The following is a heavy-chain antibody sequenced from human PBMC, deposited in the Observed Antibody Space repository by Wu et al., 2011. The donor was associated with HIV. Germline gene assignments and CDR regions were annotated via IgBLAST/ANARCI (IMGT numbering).Heavy chain of an antibody. Sequence: QVQLVQSGAEVKKPGASVQVSCKVSGYTLSQLSIHWVRQAPEKGLEWMGSFDPEDGETIYAQKFQGRVTMTEDTSTDTAYMELSSLRSEDTAVYYCATVAINLFWSGYYWNDNQGRSHDAFDIWGQGTMLTVSS. CDR3: ATVAINLFWSGYYWNDNQGRSHDAFDI. V-gene: IGHV1-24*01. CDR2: FDPEDGET. J-gene: IGHJ3*02. CDR1: GYTLSQLS. D-gene: IGHD3-3*01.